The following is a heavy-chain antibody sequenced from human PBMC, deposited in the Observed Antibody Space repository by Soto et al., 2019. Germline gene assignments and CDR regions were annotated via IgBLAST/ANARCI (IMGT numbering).Heavy chain of an antibody. V-gene: IGHV1-69*13. Sequence: SVKVSCKASGGTFSSYAISWVRQAPGQGLEWMGGIIPIFGTANYAQKFQGRVTITADESTSTAYMELSSLRSEDTAVYYCARDYVDIVATIRLYYYYGMDVWGQATTVSVSS. CDR3: ARDYVDIVATIRLYYYYGMDV. J-gene: IGHJ6*01. CDR1: GGTFSSYA. D-gene: IGHD5-12*01. CDR2: IIPIFGTA.